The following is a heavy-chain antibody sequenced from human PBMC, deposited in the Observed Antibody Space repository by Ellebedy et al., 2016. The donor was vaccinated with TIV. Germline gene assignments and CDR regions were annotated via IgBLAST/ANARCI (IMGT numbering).Heavy chain of an antibody. CDR3: ARRGSYGDYAVHIKNGFDR. J-gene: IGHJ5*02. Sequence: GESLKISCAVSGFSFRSYWMSWVRQAPGKGLEWVANIRGDSEKYYVDSVKGRFTISRDNSENSLYLQMDNLRVDDTAVYFCARRGSYGDYAVHIKNGFDRWGQGTLVTVSS. D-gene: IGHD4-17*01. V-gene: IGHV3-7*01. CDR2: IRGDSEK. CDR1: GFSFRSYW.